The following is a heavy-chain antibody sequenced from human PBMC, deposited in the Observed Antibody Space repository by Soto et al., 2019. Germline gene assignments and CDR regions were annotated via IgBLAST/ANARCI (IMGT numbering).Heavy chain of an antibody. Sequence: EVRVLESGGGLAQPGGSRRLSCATSGFTFSRHAMTWVRQAPGKGLERVSTISGSGRTYYADSVKGRFTISRDNSKNTLYLQMNTLRADDTALYYCAQETSSEWGYLEIWGQGTTVTVSS. J-gene: IGHJ6*02. V-gene: IGHV3-23*01. D-gene: IGHD6-19*01. CDR1: GFTFSRHA. CDR2: ISGSGRT. CDR3: AQETSSEWGYLEI.